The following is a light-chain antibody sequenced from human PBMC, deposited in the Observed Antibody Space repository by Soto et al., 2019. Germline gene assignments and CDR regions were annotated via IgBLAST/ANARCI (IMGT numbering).Light chain of an antibody. Sequence: QSVLTQPPSASGTPGQRVTISCSGSSSNIGSNYVYWYQQLPGTAPKLLIYSNNQRPSGFPDRFSGSKSGTSASLAISGLRSEDEADYYCAAWDDSLSGVVFGGGTQLTVL. CDR2: SNN. J-gene: IGLJ2*01. V-gene: IGLV1-47*02. CDR3: AAWDDSLSGVV. CDR1: SSNIGSNY.